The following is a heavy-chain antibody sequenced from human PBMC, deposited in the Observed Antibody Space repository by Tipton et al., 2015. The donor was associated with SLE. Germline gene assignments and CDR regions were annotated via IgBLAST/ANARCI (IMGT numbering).Heavy chain of an antibody. J-gene: IGHJ4*02. CDR1: GGSITSGSNYY. CDR3: ARRDCGGDCYYGH. CDR2: FSSSGGT. D-gene: IGHD2-21*01. Sequence: TLSLTCSVSGGSITSGSNYYWTWIRLPAGKGLEWIGHFSSSGGTNYNTSLKSRVTISADTSKNEISLKMTSVTAADTAVYYCARRDCGGDCYYGHWGQGTQVTVSS. V-gene: IGHV4-61*09.